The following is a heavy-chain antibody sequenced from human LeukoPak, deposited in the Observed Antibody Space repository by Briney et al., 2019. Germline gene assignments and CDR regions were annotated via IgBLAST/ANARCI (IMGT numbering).Heavy chain of an antibody. Sequence: KSSETLSLTCTVSGGSISSYYWSWIRQPPGKGLEWIGYIYYSGSTNYNPSLKSRVTISVDTSKNQFSLKLSSVTAADTAVYYCARVYCSGGSCTSKRFDYWGQGTLVTVSS. CDR2: IYYSGST. V-gene: IGHV4-59*12. D-gene: IGHD2-15*01. CDR3: ARVYCSGGSCTSKRFDY. CDR1: GGSISSYY. J-gene: IGHJ4*02.